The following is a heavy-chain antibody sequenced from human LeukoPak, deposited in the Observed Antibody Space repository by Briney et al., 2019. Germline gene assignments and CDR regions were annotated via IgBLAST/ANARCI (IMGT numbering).Heavy chain of an antibody. CDR2: IYSSGST. CDR1: GDSMTGSSYY. Sequence: SETLSLTCTVSGDSMTGSSYYWGWVRQPPGKGLEWVVSIYSSGSTYYNPSLKSRVTISIDTSKNQFSLKLNSVTAADTAVYYRARDRGDWNYFGYWFDPWGQGTLVTVSS. J-gene: IGHJ5*02. CDR3: ARDRGDWNYFGYWFDP. D-gene: IGHD1-7*01. V-gene: IGHV4-39*07.